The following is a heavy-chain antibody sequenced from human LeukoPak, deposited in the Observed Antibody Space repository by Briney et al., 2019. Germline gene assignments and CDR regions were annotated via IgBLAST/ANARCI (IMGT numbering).Heavy chain of an antibody. D-gene: IGHD4-17*01. J-gene: IGHJ1*01. Sequence: PGGSLRLSCAASGFTFSSYAMSWVRQAPGKGLEWVSAISGSGGSTYYADSVKGRFTISRDNSKNTLYLQMNSLRAEDTAVYYCAKVSVLWEYDYGDYPTSHASEYFQHWGQGTLVTVSS. CDR3: AKVSVLWEYDYGDYPTSHASEYFQH. CDR1: GFTFSSYA. V-gene: IGHV3-23*01. CDR2: ISGSGGST.